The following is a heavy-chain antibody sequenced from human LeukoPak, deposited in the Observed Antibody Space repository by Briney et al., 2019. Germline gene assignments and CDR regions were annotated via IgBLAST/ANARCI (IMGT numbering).Heavy chain of an antibody. Sequence: SETLSLTCAVYGGSFSGYYWSWIRQPPGKGLDWIGEIKHSGSTNYNPSLKSRVTISVDTSKNQFSLKLSSVTAADTAVYYCARGPYGSGTLRSRNWFDPWGRGTLVTVSS. J-gene: IGHJ5*02. V-gene: IGHV4-34*01. CDR1: GGSFSGYY. D-gene: IGHD3-10*01. CDR3: ARGPYGSGTLRSRNWFDP. CDR2: IKHSGST.